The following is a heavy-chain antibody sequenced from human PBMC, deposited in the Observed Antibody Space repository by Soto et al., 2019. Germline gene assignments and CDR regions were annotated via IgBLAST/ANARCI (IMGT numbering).Heavy chain of an antibody. J-gene: IGHJ4*02. CDR1: GFTFTSYA. V-gene: IGHV3-23*01. CDR2: ISGTGYNT. D-gene: IGHD6-13*01. CDR3: AKAGFSSSWSPTYFDY. Sequence: EVQPLESGGGLVQPGGSLRLSCAASGFTFTSYAMNWVRLAPGKGLEWVSAISGTGYNTYYADSVKGRFTISRDNTKNTLYLQMNSLRAEDTAVYYCAKAGFSSSWSPTYFDYWGQGTLVTVSS.